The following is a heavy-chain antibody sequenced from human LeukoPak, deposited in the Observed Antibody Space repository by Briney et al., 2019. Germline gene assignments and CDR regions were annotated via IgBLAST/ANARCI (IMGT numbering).Heavy chain of an antibody. Sequence: GGSLRLSCAASGFTFSSYAMSWVRQAPGKGLEWVSAISGSGGSTYCADSVKGRFTISRDNSKNTLYLQMNSLRAEDTAVYYCAKDLEGWWKYGMDVWGQGTTVTVSS. CDR2: ISGSGGST. D-gene: IGHD2-15*01. J-gene: IGHJ6*02. CDR3: AKDLEGWWKYGMDV. CDR1: GFTFSSYA. V-gene: IGHV3-23*01.